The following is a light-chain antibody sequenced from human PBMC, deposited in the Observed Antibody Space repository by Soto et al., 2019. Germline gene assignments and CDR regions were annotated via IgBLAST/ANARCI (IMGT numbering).Light chain of an antibody. Sequence: QSALTQPASVSGSPGQSITISCAGSSSDIGAYNYVSWYQHHPGKAPKLMIYDVTNRPSGVSDRFSGSKSGNTASLTISGLPAEDEADYYCLSYTSSSTFGVFGGGTKLTVL. J-gene: IGLJ3*02. CDR3: LSYTSSSTFGV. V-gene: IGLV2-14*03. CDR2: DVT. CDR1: SSDIGAYNY.